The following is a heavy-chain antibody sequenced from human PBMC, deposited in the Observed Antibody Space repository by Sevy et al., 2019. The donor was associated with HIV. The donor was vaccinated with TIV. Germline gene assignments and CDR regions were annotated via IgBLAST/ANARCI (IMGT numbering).Heavy chain of an antibody. CDR3: ARTRGGLRPLDAFDI. D-gene: IGHD5-12*01. CDR2: IKQDGSEK. CDR1: GFTFSSYW. V-gene: IGHV3-7*01. J-gene: IGHJ3*02. Sequence: GGSLRLSCAASGFTFSSYWMSWVRQAPGKGLEWEANIKQDGSEKYYVDSVKGRFTISRDNAKNSLYLQMNSLRAEDTAVYYCARTRGGLRPLDAFDIWGQGTMVTVSS.